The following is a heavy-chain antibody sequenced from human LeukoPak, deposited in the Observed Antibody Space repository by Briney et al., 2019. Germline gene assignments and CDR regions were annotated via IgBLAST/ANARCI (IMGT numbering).Heavy chain of an antibody. Sequence: SETLSLTCTISGGSVSDYYWSWIRQPPGKGLEWIGYIYYSGSTNYNPSLKSRVTISVDTSKNQFSLKLSSVTAADTAVYYCARAGPHWFDPWGQGTLVTVSS. J-gene: IGHJ5*02. D-gene: IGHD2-8*02. CDR2: IYYSGST. V-gene: IGHV4-59*02. CDR3: ARAGPHWFDP. CDR1: GGSVSDYY.